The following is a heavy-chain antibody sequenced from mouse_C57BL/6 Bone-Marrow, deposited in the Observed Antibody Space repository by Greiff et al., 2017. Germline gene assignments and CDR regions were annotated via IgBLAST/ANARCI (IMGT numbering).Heavy chain of an antibody. CDR1: DYTFNSYW. Sequence: VQLQQPGAELVKPGASVKLSCKASDYTFNSYWMHWVKQRHGQGLEWIGMIHPNSGSTNYNEKFTRKATLTADNSSSTAYLQLSSLTSEDSAVSSWARSINLLLRPHYSFDYWGQGTTLTVSS. CDR3: ARSINLLLRPHYSFDY. D-gene: IGHD1-1*01. J-gene: IGHJ2*01. V-gene: IGHV1-64*01. CDR2: IHPNSGST.